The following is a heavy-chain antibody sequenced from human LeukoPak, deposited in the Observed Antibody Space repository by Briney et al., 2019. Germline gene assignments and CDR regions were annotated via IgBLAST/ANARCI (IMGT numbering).Heavy chain of an antibody. D-gene: IGHD4-17*01. CDR1: EFNVSNSF. CDR2: IYSGGAT. J-gene: IGHJ6*02. V-gene: IGHV3-66*01. Sequence: PGGSLRLSCTASEFNVSNSFIHWVRQAPGKGLEWVSVIYSGGATYFTDSVKGRFRISRDIFKNTVYLQMNSLRVDDTAVFYCARAQQTDFGVGAMDVWGQGTTVTVSS. CDR3: ARAQQTDFGVGAMDV.